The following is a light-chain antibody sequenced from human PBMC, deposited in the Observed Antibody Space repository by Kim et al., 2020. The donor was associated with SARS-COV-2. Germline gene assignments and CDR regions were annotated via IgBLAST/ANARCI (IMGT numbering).Light chain of an antibody. J-gene: IGKJ1*01. V-gene: IGKV3-15*01. CDR1: ESVSSN. Sequence: EIVMTQSPTTLSVSPGERATLSCRASESVSSNLVWYQQKPGQAPMLLMYGASTRATGIPDRFSGSGSGTEFTLTISSLQSEDFAVYYCQQYNNWPRTFGQGTKVDIK. CDR2: GAS. CDR3: QQYNNWPRT.